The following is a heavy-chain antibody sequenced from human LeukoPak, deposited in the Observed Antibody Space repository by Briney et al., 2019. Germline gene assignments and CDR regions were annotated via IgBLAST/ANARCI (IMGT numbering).Heavy chain of an antibody. D-gene: IGHD3-10*01. CDR1: GYTXTSYG. V-gene: IGHV1-18*01. CDR3: ARTMARGVIITSAIDY. J-gene: IGHJ4*02. Sequence: ASVKVSCKASGYTXTSYGTSWVRQAPGQGLEWMGWISAYNGNTNYAQKFQGRVTMTTDTSTSTAYMELRSLRSDDTAVYYCARTMARGVIITSAIDYWGQGTLVSVSS. CDR2: ISAYNGNT.